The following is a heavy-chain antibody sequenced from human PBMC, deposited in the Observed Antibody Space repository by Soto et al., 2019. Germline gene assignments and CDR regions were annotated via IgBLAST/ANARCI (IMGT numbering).Heavy chain of an antibody. CDR2: TYYRSKWYN. CDR1: GDSVSSNSAA. CDR3: ARALPKCSGGSCYSSWFGP. J-gene: IGHJ5*02. D-gene: IGHD2-15*01. Sequence: SQTLSLTCAISGDSVSSNSAAWNWIRQSPSRGLEWLGRTYYRSKWYNDYAVSVKSRITINPDTSKNQFSLQLNSVTPEDTAVYYCARALPKCSGGSCYSSWFGPWGQGTLVTVSS. V-gene: IGHV6-1*01.